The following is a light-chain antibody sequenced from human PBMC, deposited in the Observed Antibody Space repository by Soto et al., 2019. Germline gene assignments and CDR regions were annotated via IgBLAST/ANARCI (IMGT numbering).Light chain of an antibody. Sequence: AIRITQSPSSFSASTGDRGTITCRASQGISSYLAWYQQKPGKAPKLLIYAASTLQSGVPSRFSGSGSGTDFTLTISCMQSEDFANYYCQQYYSYPLTFGQGTRMEIK. V-gene: IGKV1-8*01. J-gene: IGKJ5*01. CDR3: QQYYSYPLT. CDR1: QGISSY. CDR2: AAS.